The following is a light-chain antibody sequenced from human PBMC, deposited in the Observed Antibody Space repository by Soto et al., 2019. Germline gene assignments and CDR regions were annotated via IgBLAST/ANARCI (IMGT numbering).Light chain of an antibody. Sequence: SVLDQPASVSGSPGQAITISLPGTSREVGGYNYVSWYQHHPGKAPKRMIHDVSNRPSGVSNRFSGSKSGNTASLTISGLQAEDEADYYCSSYIPNNSTYVFGTGTKVTVL. CDR2: DVS. J-gene: IGLJ1*01. CDR3: SSYIPNNSTYV. V-gene: IGLV2-14*03. CDR1: SREVGGYNY.